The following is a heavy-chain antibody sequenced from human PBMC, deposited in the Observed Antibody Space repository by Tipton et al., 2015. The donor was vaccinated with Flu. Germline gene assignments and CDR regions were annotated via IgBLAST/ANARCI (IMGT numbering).Heavy chain of an antibody. CDR2: VFYSGTT. Sequence: LRLSCTVSGDSLRSYYWSWIRQSPGKGLEWIGQVFYSGTTNYNPSLKSRVTISLDKSKNQFSLKLNSMTTGDTAVYFCARTTPSPHWGGPFDYWGQGTLVTVSS. CDR3: ARTTPSPHWGGPFDY. V-gene: IGHV4-59*01. CDR1: GDSLRSYY. D-gene: IGHD7-27*01. J-gene: IGHJ4*02.